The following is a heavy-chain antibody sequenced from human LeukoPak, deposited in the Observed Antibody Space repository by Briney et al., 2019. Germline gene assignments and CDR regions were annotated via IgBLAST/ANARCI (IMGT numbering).Heavy chain of an antibody. CDR2: ISYDGSNK. CDR1: GFTFSSYP. D-gene: IGHD5-12*01. Sequence: PGGSLRLSCAASGFTFSSYPMHWVRQAPGKGLEWVAVISYDGSNKYYADSVKGRFTISRDNSKNTLYLQMNSLRAEDTAVYYCARPLPTGYSGYEAPDYWGQGTLVTVSS. J-gene: IGHJ4*02. CDR3: ARPLPTGYSGYEAPDY. V-gene: IGHV3-30*04.